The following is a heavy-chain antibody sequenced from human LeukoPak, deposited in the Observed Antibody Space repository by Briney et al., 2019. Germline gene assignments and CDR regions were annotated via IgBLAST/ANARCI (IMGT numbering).Heavy chain of an antibody. J-gene: IGHJ5*02. CDR2: IYYSGST. V-gene: IGHV4-39*07. Sequence: SETLSLTCTVSGGSISSSSYYWGWIRQPPGKGLEWIGSIYYSGSTYYNPSLKSRVTISVDTSKTQFSLKLSSVTAADTAVYYCARGPLVLWFGESYNWFDPWGQGTLVTVSS. CDR3: ARGPLVLWFGESYNWFDP. D-gene: IGHD3-10*01. CDR1: GGSISSSSYY.